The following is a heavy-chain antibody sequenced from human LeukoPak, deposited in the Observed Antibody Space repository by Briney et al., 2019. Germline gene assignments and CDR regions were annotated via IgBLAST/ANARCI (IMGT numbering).Heavy chain of an antibody. CDR2: ISSSSSYI. Sequence: GSLRLSCAASGFTLSSYSMNWVRQAPGKGLEWVSSISSSSSYIYYADSVKGRFTISRDNAKNSLYLQMNSLRAEDTAVYYCAGGVVPAAMWDYYYYGMDVWGQGTTVTVSS. D-gene: IGHD2-2*01. CDR1: GFTLSSYS. J-gene: IGHJ6*02. CDR3: AGGVVPAAMWDYYYYGMDV. V-gene: IGHV3-21*01.